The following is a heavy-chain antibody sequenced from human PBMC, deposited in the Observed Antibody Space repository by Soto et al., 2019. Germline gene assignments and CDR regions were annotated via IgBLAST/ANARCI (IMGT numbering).Heavy chain of an antibody. CDR1: GGTFSSYA. D-gene: IGHD3-22*01. J-gene: IGHJ6*02. V-gene: IGHV1-69*13. CDR2: IIPIFGTA. Sequence: GASVKVSCKTSGGTFSSYAISWVRQAPGQGLEWMGGIIPIFGTANYAQKFQGRVTITADESTSTAYMELSSLRSEDTAVYYCAREKSGYYHASSGYPNYYSGMDVWGQGTTVTVSS. CDR3: AREKSGYYHASSGYPNYYSGMDV.